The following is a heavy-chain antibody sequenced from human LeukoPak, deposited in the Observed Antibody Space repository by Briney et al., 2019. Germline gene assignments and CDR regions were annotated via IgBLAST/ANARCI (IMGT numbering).Heavy chain of an antibody. V-gene: IGHV4-61*01. CDR1: GGSVSSGSYY. Sequence: SETLSLTCTVSGGSVSSGSYYWSWTRQPPGKGLEWIGYIYYSGSTNYNPSLKSRVTISVDTSKNQFSLKLSSVTAADTAVYYCARGSSSLEWLLYLDYYYMDVWGKGTTVTVSS. J-gene: IGHJ6*03. CDR2: IYYSGST. CDR3: ARGSSSLEWLLYLDYYYMDV. D-gene: IGHD3-3*01.